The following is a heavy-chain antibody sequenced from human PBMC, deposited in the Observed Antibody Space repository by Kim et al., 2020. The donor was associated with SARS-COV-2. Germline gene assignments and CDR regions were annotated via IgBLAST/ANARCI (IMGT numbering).Heavy chain of an antibody. V-gene: IGHV1-3*01. D-gene: IGHD2-8*01. CDR2: INAGNGNT. J-gene: IGHJ4*02. Sequence: ASVKVSCKASGYTFSSYAMHWVRQAPGQRLEWMGWINAGNGNTKYSQKVQGRVTITRDTSASTAYMELSALRSEDTAVFYCARVGTVYARGGGFDYWGQG. CDR1: GYTFSSYA. CDR3: ARVGTVYARGGGFDY.